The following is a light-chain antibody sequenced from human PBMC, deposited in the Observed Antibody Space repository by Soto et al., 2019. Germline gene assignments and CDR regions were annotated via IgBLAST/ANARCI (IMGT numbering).Light chain of an antibody. CDR1: QTLFFRSTNKNY. CDR3: QQYYTTPS. V-gene: IGKV4-1*01. J-gene: IGKJ1*01. CDR2: WAS. Sequence: DIRLTQSSASLAVSLGERATINCESSQTLFFRSTNKNYLAWYQQKPGQPPKLLVYWASTRESGVPDRFSGTGSGTDFTLTITSLQAEDVAVYYCQQYYTTPSFGQGTKVDIK.